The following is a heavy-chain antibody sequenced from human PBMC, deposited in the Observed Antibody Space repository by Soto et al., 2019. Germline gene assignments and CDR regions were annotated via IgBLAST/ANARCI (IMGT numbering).Heavy chain of an antibody. CDR2: IYPGDSDT. D-gene: IGHD1-26*01. Sequence: PGASLKISCKGSGYSFTSYWIGWVRQMPGKGLEWMGIIYPGDSDTRYSPSFQGQVTISADKSISTAYLQWSSLKASDTAMYYCASAPSGSYRGGYYFDYWGQGTLVTVSS. J-gene: IGHJ4*02. V-gene: IGHV5-51*01. CDR1: GYSFTSYW. CDR3: ASAPSGSYRGGYYFDY.